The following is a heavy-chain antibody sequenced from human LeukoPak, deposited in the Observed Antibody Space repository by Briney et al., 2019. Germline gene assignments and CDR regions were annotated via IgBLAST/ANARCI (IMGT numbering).Heavy chain of an antibody. CDR2: ISAYNGNT. V-gene: IGHV1-18*01. Sequence: ASAKVSCKASGYTFTSYGISWVRQAPGQGLEWMVWISAYNGNTNYAQKLQGRVTMTTDTSTSTAYMELRSLRSDDTAVYYCARDVRYYYDSSGPSYYFDYWGQGTLVTVSS. CDR1: GYTFTSYG. J-gene: IGHJ4*02. D-gene: IGHD3-22*01. CDR3: ARDVRYYYDSSGPSYYFDY.